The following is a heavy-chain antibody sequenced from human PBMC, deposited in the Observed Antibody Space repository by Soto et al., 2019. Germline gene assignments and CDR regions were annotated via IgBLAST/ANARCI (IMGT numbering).Heavy chain of an antibody. D-gene: IGHD1-26*01. CDR2: IWYDASNK. V-gene: IGHV3-33*01. Sequence: VQLVESGGGVVQPGRSLRLSCAASGFTFRTYGMYWVRQAPGKGLEWVAVIWYDASNKYYADSVKGPFTISRDNSENTLYLQMNSRRAEDTAVYYCARGRVDGGELDLWGQGTLVTVSS. CDR3: ARGRVDGGELDL. J-gene: IGHJ4*02. CDR1: GFTFRTYG.